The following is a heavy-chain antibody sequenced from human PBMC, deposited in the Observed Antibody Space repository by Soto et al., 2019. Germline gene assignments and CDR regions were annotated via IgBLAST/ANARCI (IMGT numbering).Heavy chain of an antibody. J-gene: IGHJ6*03. CDR3: ASSIAAAGTVWPRDYYYYMDV. Sequence: HPGGSLRLSCAASGFTFSSHSMNWVRQAPGKGLEWVSFIRYDGSNKYYADSVKGRFTISRDNSKNTLYLQMNSLRAEDTAVYYCASSIAAAGTVWPRDYYYYMDVWGKGTTVTVSS. CDR2: IRYDGSNK. CDR1: GFTFSSHS. V-gene: IGHV3-30*02. D-gene: IGHD6-13*01.